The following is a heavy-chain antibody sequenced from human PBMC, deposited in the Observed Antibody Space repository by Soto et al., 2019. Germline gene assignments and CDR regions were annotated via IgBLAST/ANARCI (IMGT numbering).Heavy chain of an antibody. CDR1: GGTFSSYT. CDR3: ARTYFGGAYYFDY. Sequence: QVQLVQSGAEAKKPGSSVKVSCKASGGTFSSYTISWVRQAPGQGLEWMGRIIPILGIANYEQKVQGRVTITADKSTSTAYIELSSLISEDTAVYYCARTYFGGAYYFDYWGQGTLVTVSS. V-gene: IGHV1-69*02. CDR2: IIPILGIA. D-gene: IGHD4-17*01. J-gene: IGHJ4*02.